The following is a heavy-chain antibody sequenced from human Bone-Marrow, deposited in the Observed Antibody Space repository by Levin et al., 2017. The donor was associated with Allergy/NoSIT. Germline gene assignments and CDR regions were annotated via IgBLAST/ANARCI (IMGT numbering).Heavy chain of an antibody. CDR1: GYSFTDYG. CDR3: ARDGNFFHEPWSFGPKKKVQSYGMDV. V-gene: IGHV1-18*01. CDR2: ISDYNGNT. Sequence: GASVKVSCKASGYSFTDYGISWVRQAPGQGLEWMGWISDYNGNTKYAQKLQDRVTMTTDTSTRTAYMELRSLTSDDTAIYYCARDGNFFHEPWSFGPKKKVQSYGMDVWGQGTTVTVSS. J-gene: IGHJ6*02. D-gene: IGHD3-10*01.